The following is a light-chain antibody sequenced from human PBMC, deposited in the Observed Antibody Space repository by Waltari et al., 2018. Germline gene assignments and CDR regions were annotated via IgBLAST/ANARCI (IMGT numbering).Light chain of an antibody. Sequence: DIVMTQSPESLAVSLGERATINCKSSESVLYSSNNKNHLAWYQKKPGQPPKLLLYWASTRKSGVPDRFSGSGSETDFTLTVTSLQAEDAAVYYCQQYYSTPLTFGGGTRVEI. J-gene: IGKJ4*01. CDR3: QQYYSTPLT. CDR2: WAS. CDR1: ESVLYSSNNKNH. V-gene: IGKV4-1*01.